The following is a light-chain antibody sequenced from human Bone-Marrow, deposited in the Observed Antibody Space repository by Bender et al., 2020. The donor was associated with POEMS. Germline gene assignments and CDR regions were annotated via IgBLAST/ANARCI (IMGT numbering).Light chain of an antibody. J-gene: IGLJ3*02. V-gene: IGLV3-25*03. CDR1: ALPKQY. CDR2: KDN. Sequence: AARITCSGDALPKQYAYWYQQKPGQAPVLLIYKDNERPSGIPERFSGSSSGTIVTLTITGVQAEDEAKYYCQSTDSSGFYVVFGGGTQLTVL. CDR3: QSTDSSGFYVV.